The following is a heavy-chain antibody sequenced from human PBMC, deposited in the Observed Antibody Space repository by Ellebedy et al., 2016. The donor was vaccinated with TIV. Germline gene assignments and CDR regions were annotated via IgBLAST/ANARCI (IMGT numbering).Heavy chain of an antibody. J-gene: IGHJ3*02. V-gene: IGHV3-30*04. CDR3: ARERYSSGRAGIFDI. CDR2: ISYDGSGK. D-gene: IGHD3-22*01. Sequence: GESLKISCAASGFTLSIMHWVRQAPGKGLEWVAVISYDGSGKQYGDSVKGRFTISRDDSKNTLYLQMNSLRAEDAAVYYCARERYSSGRAGIFDIWGQGTMVTVSS. CDR1: GFTLSI.